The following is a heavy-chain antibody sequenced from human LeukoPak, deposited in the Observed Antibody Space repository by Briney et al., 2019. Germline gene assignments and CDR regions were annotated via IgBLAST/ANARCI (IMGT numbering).Heavy chain of an antibody. CDR1: GGSFSGYY. V-gene: IGHV4-34*01. Sequence: SETLSLTCAVYGGSFSGYYWSWIRQPPGKGLEWIGEINHSGSTNYSPSLKSRVTISVDTSKNQFSLKLSSVTAADTAVYYCARAGGYCSSTSCYTLPKNKYYFDYWGQGTLVTVSS. CDR3: ARAGGYCSSTSCYTLPKNKYYFDY. J-gene: IGHJ4*02. D-gene: IGHD2-2*02. CDR2: INHSGST.